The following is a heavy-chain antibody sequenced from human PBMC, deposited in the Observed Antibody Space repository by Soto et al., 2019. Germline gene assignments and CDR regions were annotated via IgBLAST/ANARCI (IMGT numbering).Heavy chain of an antibody. V-gene: IGHV4-4*02. Sequence: SETLSLTCAVSSGSISSNNWWIWVRQPPGKGLEWIGEVYHSGSTAYSPSLKSPVTISVDKSKNQFSLKLSSVTAADTAVYYCARRGDGSGSLDYWGRGTLVTVSS. CDR2: VYHSGST. CDR3: ARRGDGSGSLDY. J-gene: IGHJ4*02. CDR1: SGSISSNNW. D-gene: IGHD3-10*01.